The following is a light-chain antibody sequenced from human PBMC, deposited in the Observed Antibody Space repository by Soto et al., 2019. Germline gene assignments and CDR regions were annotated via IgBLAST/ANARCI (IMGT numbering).Light chain of an antibody. J-gene: IGKJ1*01. Sequence: VLTQTPLSLPVTLGQPASISCRSSQSLVYSDGNTYLSWLQQRPGQPPRLLIYQVSNRFSGVPDRISCSGAGTDFALIISRVEAADVGVYSFMQLSVFPRTFGPGTKVELK. CDR2: QVS. CDR3: MQLSVFPRT. V-gene: IGKV2-24*01. CDR1: QSLVYSDGNTY.